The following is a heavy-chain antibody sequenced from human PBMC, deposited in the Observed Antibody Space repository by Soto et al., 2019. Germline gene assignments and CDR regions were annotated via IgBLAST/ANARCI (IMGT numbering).Heavy chain of an antibody. CDR3: AREYCSSTSCYTNWFDP. CDR1: GGSISSYY. V-gene: IGHV4-59*01. D-gene: IGHD2-2*02. J-gene: IGHJ5*02. CDR2: IYYSGST. Sequence: SETLSLTCTVSGGSISSYYWSWIRQPPGKGLEWIGYIYYSGSTNYNPSLKSRVTISVDTSKNQFSLKLSSVTAADTAVYYCAREYCSSTSCYTNWFDPWGQGTLVTVSS.